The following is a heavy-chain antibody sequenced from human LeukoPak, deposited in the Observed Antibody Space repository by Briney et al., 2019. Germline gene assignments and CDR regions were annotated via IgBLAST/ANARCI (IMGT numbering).Heavy chain of an antibody. V-gene: IGHV4-34*01. CDR3: ARDFHDSSGYRYYYYGMDV. D-gene: IGHD3-22*01. CDR1: GGSFSGYY. CDR2: INHSGST. J-gene: IGHJ6*02. Sequence: PSETLSFTCAVYGGSFSGYYWSWIRQPPGKGLEWIGEINHSGSTNYNPSLKSRVTISVDTSKNQFSLKLSSVTAADTAVYYCARDFHDSSGYRYYYYGMDVWGQGTTVTVSS.